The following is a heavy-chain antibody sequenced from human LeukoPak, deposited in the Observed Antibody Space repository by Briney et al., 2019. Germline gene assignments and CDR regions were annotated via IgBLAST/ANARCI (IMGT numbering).Heavy chain of an antibody. J-gene: IGHJ6*03. CDR3: ARLDYHYYYMDV. CDR1: GGSISSYY. V-gene: IGHV4-59*01. CDR2: IYYSGST. D-gene: IGHD3/OR15-3a*01. Sequence: SETLSLTCTVSGGSISSYYWSWIRQPPGKGLEWIGYIYYSGSTNYNPSLKSRVTISVDTSKNQFSLKLSSVTAADTAVYYCARLDYHYYYMDVWGKGTTVTVSS.